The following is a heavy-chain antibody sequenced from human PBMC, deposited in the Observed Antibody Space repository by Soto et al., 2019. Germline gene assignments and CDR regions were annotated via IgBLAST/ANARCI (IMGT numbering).Heavy chain of an antibody. Sequence: SETLSLTCAVYGGSFSNYYWSWIRQPPGKGLEWIGEIHYNRNTNYNPSLKSRVTISIDTSKTQFSLKLSSVTAADTAVYYCARQQLVSHYYYYGMDVWGQGTTITVSS. J-gene: IGHJ6*02. V-gene: IGHV4-34*01. CDR2: IHYNRNT. D-gene: IGHD6-13*01. CDR3: ARQQLVSHYYYYGMDV. CDR1: GGSFSNYY.